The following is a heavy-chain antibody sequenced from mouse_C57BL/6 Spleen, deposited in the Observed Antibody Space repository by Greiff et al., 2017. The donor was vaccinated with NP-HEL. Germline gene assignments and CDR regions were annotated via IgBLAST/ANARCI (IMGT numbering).Heavy chain of an antibody. J-gene: IGHJ4*01. CDR2: IDPSDSYT. CDR3: ARRDGYYAMDY. V-gene: IGHV1-50*01. Sequence: QVQLQQPGAELVKPGASVKLSCKASGYTFTSYWMQWVKQRPGQGLEWIGEIDPSDSYTNYNRKFKGKATLTVDTSSSTAYMQLSSLTSEDSAVYYCARRDGYYAMDYWGQGTSVTVSS. D-gene: IGHD2-3*01. CDR1: GYTFTSYW.